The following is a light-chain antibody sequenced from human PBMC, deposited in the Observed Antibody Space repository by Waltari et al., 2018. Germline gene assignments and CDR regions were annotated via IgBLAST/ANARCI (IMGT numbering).Light chain of an antibody. CDR3: SSYAGSNNYV. J-gene: IGLJ1*01. CDR2: EVM. CDR1: SSDIGAYNY. V-gene: IGLV2-8*01. Sequence: QSALTQPPAASGSPGQSVTISCTGTSSDIGAYNYASWYQQHPGKAPKPLVCEVMQRPSGLPDRFSGSKSANTASLTVSGLQADDEADYYCSSYAGSNNYVFGTGTKVTVL.